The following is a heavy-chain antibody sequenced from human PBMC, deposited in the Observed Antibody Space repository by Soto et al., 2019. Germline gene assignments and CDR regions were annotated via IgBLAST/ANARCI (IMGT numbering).Heavy chain of an antibody. V-gene: IGHV4-39*01. CDR2: IYYSGST. Sequence: QLQLQESGPGLVKPSETLSLTCTVYGGSISSSSYYWGWIRQPRGKGLEWIGSIYYSGSTYYHPALKSRVTISVDTSKNHYSLKLSSVTAADTAVYYCASTSHDNMNWGQGTLVTVSS. CDR3: ASTSHDNMN. D-gene: IGHD3-22*01. CDR1: GGSISSSSYY. J-gene: IGHJ4*02.